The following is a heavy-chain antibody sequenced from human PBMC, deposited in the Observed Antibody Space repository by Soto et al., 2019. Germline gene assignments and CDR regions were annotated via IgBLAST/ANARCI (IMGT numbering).Heavy chain of an antibody. V-gene: IGHV1-2*04. Sequence: QVPLVQSGAEVKKPGASVKVSCKASGYTFTGYYMHWVRQAPGQGLEWMGWINRNSGGTNYAQKFQGWVTMTRDTCISTAYMELSRLRSDDTAVYYCERDVYSYGYGYYYYYYGMDVWGQGTTVTVSS. D-gene: IGHD5-18*01. CDR1: GYTFTGYY. J-gene: IGHJ6*02. CDR2: INRNSGGT. CDR3: ERDVYSYGYGYYYYYYGMDV.